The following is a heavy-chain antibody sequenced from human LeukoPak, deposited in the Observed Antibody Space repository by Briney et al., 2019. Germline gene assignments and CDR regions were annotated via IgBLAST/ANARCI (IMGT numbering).Heavy chain of an antibody. CDR3: AKGHYYYGMDV. CDR1: GFTFSSYG. CDR2: ISYDGSNK. Sequence: GRSLRLSCAASGFTFSSYGMHWVRQAPGKGLKWVAVISYDGSNKYYADSVKGRFTISRDNSKNTLYLQMNSLRAEDTAVYYCAKGHYYYGMDVWGQGTTVTVSS. J-gene: IGHJ6*02. V-gene: IGHV3-30*18.